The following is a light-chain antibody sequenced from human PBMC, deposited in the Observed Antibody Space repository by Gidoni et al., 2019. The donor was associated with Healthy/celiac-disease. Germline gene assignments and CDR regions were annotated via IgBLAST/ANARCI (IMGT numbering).Light chain of an antibody. J-gene: IGKJ2*01. CDR3: QQYGSSPYT. Sequence: DIVFTLSPCTLSLSPGESSTLSCRASQSVSSSYLAWYQQKPGQAPRLLIYGASSRATGIPDRFSGSGSGTDFTLTISRLEPEDFAVYYCQQYGSSPYTFGQGTKLEIK. CDR2: GAS. V-gene: IGKV3-20*01. CDR1: QSVSSSY.